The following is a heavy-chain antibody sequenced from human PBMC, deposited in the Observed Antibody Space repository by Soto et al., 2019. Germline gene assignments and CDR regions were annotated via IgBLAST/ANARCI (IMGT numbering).Heavy chain of an antibody. J-gene: IGHJ4*02. D-gene: IGHD4-17*01. CDR1: GFTFSRDG. CDR3: AKERATTTAFDY. CDR2: ITDNGGST. Sequence: GGSLRLSCAASGFTFSRDGMSWVRQAPGKGLEWVSLITDNGGSTYYADSVKGRFTISRDNTKSTLFLQMNSLRAEDTAVYYSAKERATTTAFDYWGQGALVTVSS. V-gene: IGHV3-23*01.